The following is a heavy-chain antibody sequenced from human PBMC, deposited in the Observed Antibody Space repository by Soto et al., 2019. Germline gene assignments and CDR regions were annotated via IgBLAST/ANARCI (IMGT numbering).Heavy chain of an antibody. D-gene: IGHD3-9*01. CDR2: ISYDGSNK. Sequence: GGSLRLSCAASGFTFSSYGMHWVRQAPGKGLEWVAVISYDGSNKYYADSVKGRFTISRDNSKNTLYLQMNSLRAEDTAVYYCAKDHDDILTGPLGYWGQGTLVTVSS. V-gene: IGHV3-30*18. J-gene: IGHJ4*02. CDR1: GFTFSSYG. CDR3: AKDHDDILTGPLGY.